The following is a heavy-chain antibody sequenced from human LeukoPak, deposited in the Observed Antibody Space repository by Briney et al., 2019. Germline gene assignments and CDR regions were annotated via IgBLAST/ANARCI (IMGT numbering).Heavy chain of an antibody. Sequence: PGGSLRLSCAAPGFTFSSYWMSWVRQAPGKGLEWVANIKQDGSEKYYVDSVKGRFTISRDNAKNSLYLQMNSLRAEDTAVYYCARDYYGSGSYYNRGFDYWGQGTLVTVSS. D-gene: IGHD3-10*01. V-gene: IGHV3-7*03. CDR2: IKQDGSEK. J-gene: IGHJ4*02. CDR1: GFTFSSYW. CDR3: ARDYYGSGSYYNRGFDY.